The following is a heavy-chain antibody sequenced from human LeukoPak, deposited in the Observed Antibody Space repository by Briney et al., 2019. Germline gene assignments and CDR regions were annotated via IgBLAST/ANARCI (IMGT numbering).Heavy chain of an antibody. CDR3: ATDPPRYSGYDSYFDY. J-gene: IGHJ4*02. V-gene: IGHV4-39*07. Sequence: SETLSLTCTVSGGSISSSSYYWGWIRQPPGKGLEWIGSIYYSGSTYYNPSLKSRVTISVDTSKNQFSLKLSSVTAADTAVYYCATDPPRYSGYDSYFDYWGQGTLVTVSS. CDR1: GGSISSSSYY. D-gene: IGHD5-12*01. CDR2: IYYSGST.